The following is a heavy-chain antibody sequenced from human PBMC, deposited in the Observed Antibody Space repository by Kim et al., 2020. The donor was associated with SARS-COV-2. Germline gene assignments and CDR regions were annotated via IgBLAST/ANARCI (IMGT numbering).Heavy chain of an antibody. J-gene: IGHJ4*02. CDR3: AIGSGNFDY. Sequence: GSNSYAESVKGRLTISRDNSKNTQYRQMKSLGAEDTAVYYCAIGSGNFDYWGQGTLVTVSS. CDR2: GSN. V-gene: IGHV3-23*01.